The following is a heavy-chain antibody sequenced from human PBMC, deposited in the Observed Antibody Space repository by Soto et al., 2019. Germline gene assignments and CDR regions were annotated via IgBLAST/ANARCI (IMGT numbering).Heavy chain of an antibody. Sequence: GGSLRLSCAASGFTFSSYSMNWVRQAPGKGLEWVSSISSSSSYIYYADSVKGRFTISRDNAKNSLYLQMNSLRAEDTAVYYCARGASFDWLFDYWGQGTLVTVSS. V-gene: IGHV3-21*01. CDR2: ISSSSSYI. J-gene: IGHJ4*02. D-gene: IGHD3-9*01. CDR3: ARGASFDWLFDY. CDR1: GFTFSSYS.